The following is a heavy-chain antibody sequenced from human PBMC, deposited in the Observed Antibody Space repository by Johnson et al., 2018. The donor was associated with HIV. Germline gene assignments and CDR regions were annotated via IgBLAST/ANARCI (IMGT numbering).Heavy chain of an antibody. CDR1: GFTFDDYA. D-gene: IGHD1-26*01. CDR2: ISSSGSTI. Sequence: QVQLVESGGGLVQPGRSLRLSCAASGFTFDDYAMHCIRQAPGKGLEWVSYISSSGSTIYYADSVKGRFTISRDNAKNSLYLQMNSLRAEDTAVYYCARRYSGSYRGAFDIWGQGTMVTVSS. CDR3: ARRYSGSYRGAFDI. V-gene: IGHV3-11*04. J-gene: IGHJ3*02.